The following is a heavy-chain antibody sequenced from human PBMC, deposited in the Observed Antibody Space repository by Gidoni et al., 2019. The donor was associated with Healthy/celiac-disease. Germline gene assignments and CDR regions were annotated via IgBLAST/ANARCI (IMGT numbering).Heavy chain of an antibody. V-gene: IGHV4-34*01. CDR1: GGSFSGYY. CDR2: INHSGST. D-gene: IGHD5-12*01. CDR3: ARVWGDGYNSVKIDY. J-gene: IGHJ4*02. Sequence: QVQLQQWGAGLLKPSATLSLTCAVYGGSFSGYYWSWIRQPPGKGLEWIGEINHSGSTNYNPSLKSRVTISVDTSKNQFSLKLSSVTAADTAVYYCARVWGDGYNSVKIDYWGQGTLVTVSS.